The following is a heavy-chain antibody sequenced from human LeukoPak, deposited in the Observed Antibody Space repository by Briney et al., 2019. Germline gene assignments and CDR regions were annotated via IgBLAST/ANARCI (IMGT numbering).Heavy chain of an antibody. CDR3: ARVYLGVYQQPHFDY. V-gene: IGHV3-23*01. CDR1: GFTFTNYA. CDR2: ISGSGYTT. J-gene: IGHJ4*02. D-gene: IGHD2-2*01. Sequence: PGGSLRLSCAASGFTFTNYAMSWVRQAPGKGLEWVSTISGSGYTTYYADSVKGRFTISRDNSKNTLYLQMHSLRAEDTAIFYCARVYLGVYQQPHFDYWGQGTLGTVSS.